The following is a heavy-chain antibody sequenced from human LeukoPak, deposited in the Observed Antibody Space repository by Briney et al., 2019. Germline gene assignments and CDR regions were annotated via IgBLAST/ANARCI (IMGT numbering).Heavy chain of an antibody. CDR1: GFTFSSYG. J-gene: IGHJ4*02. V-gene: IGHV3-30*03. Sequence: PGRSLRLSCAASGFTFSSYGMHWVRQAPGKGLEWVAVISYDGSNKYYADSVKGRFTISRDNSKNTPYLQMNSLRAEDTAVYYCARDGASSGYATLDYWGQGTLVTVSS. CDR2: ISYDGSNK. CDR3: ARDGASSGYATLDY. D-gene: IGHD5-12*01.